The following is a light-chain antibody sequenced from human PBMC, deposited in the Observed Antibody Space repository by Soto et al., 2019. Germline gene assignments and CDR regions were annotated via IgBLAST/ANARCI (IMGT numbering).Light chain of an antibody. CDR2: GNT. Sequence: QSVLSQPPSASGTPGQRVTISCSGSSSNIGRNYIYWYQQLPGTAPTLLIYGNTQRPSGVPDRFSGSKSGTSVSLAISGLRSEDEADYYCQSYDTSPSGYVFGTGTKVTVL. CDR3: QSYDTSPSGYV. CDR1: SSNIGRNY. V-gene: IGLV1-47*02. J-gene: IGLJ1*01.